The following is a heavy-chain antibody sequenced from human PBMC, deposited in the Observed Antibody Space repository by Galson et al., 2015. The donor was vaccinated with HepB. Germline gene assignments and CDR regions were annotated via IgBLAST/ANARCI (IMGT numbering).Heavy chain of an antibody. CDR3: AREGGGYDWFYYGMDV. J-gene: IGHJ6*02. Sequence: SLRLSCAASGFTFSSYWMSWVRQAPGKGLEWVANIKQDGSEKYYVDSVKGRFTISRDNAKNSLYLQMNSLRAEDTAVYYCAREGGGYDWFYYGMDVWGQGTTVTVPS. V-gene: IGHV3-7*03. D-gene: IGHD5-12*01. CDR2: IKQDGSEK. CDR1: GFTFSSYW.